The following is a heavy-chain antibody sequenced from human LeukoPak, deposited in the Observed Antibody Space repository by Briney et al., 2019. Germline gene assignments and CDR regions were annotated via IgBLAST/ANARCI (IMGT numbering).Heavy chain of an antibody. D-gene: IGHD3-3*01. J-gene: IGHJ5*02. CDR3: ARGFAWYDA. Sequence: GGSLRLSCAASGFTFSSYWMSWVRQAPGKGLEWVANIKQDGSEKYYVDSVEGRSTISRDNAKNSVYLQIRGLRADDTAVYYCARGFAWYDAWGQGTLVTVSS. CDR2: IKQDGSEK. V-gene: IGHV3-7*01. CDR1: GFTFSSYW.